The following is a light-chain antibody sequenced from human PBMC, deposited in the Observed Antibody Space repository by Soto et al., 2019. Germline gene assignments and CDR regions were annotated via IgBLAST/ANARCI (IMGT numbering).Light chain of an antibody. CDR3: QVWDSSSDRVV. V-gene: IGLV3-21*04. CDR1: DIGSKS. J-gene: IGLJ2*01. Sequence: SSELTQPLSVSVAPGKTARITCGGNDIGSKSVHWYQQKPGQAPVVVIFYDTERPSGIPERFSGSNSGNTATLTISRVEAGDEADYYCQVWDSSSDRVVFGGGTQLTVL. CDR2: YDT.